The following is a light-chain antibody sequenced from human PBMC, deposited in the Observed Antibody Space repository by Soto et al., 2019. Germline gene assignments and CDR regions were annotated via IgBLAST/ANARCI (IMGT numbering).Light chain of an antibody. J-gene: IGLJ2*01. V-gene: IGLV2-8*01. Sequence: QSVLTQPPSASGSPGQSVTISCTGSSSDVGGYEYVSWYQQHPGKAPKLIIYEVIKRPSGVPDRFSSSKSGNTASLTVSGLQAEDEADYYCSSYAGSNNLHVLFGGGTKLTVL. CDR3: SSYAGSNNLHVL. CDR1: SSDVGGYEY. CDR2: EVI.